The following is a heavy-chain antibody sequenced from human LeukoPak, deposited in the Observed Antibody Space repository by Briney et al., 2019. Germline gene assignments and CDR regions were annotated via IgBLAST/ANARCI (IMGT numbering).Heavy chain of an antibody. CDR2: ISAYNGNT. D-gene: IGHD3-10*01. CDR3: ARDPSFDYYGSGSYDY. CDR1: GYTFTSYG. J-gene: IGHJ4*02. Sequence: ASVKVSCKASGYTFTSYGISWVRQAPGQGLEWMGWISAYNGNTNYAQKLQGRVTMTTHTSTSTAYMELRSLRSDDTAVYYCARDPSFDYYGSGSYDYWGQGTLVTVSS. V-gene: IGHV1-18*01.